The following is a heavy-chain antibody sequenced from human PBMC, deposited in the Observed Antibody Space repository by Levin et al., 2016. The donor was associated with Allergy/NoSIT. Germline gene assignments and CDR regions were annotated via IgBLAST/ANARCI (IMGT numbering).Heavy chain of an antibody. CDR2: LSSDGSST. CDR3: ARGPGGWLQSQTWFDP. J-gene: IGHJ5*02. D-gene: IGHD5-24*01. Sequence: WIRQAPREGAWCGSHVLSSDGSSTGYADSVKGRFTISRDNTKNTLYLQMNSLRAEDTAVYYCARGPGGWLQSQTWFDPWGQGTLVTVSS. V-gene: IGHV3-74*01.